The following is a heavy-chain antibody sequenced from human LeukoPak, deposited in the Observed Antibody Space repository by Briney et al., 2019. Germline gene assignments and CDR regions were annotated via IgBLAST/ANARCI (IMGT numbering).Heavy chain of an antibody. CDR2: ISGYNGNT. V-gene: IGHV1-18*01. CDR1: GYTFTSYG. Sequence: ASVKVSCKASGYTFTSYGISWVRQAPGQRLEWMGWISGYNGNTNYAQNLQGRVTMTTDTSTRTAYMELRSLRSDDTAVYYCARDYGSTIFGATNWFDPWGQGTLVTVSS. D-gene: IGHD3-3*01. J-gene: IGHJ5*02. CDR3: ARDYGSTIFGATNWFDP.